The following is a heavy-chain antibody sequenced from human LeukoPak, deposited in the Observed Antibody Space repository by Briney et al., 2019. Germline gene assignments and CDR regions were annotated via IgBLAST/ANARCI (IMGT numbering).Heavy chain of an antibody. D-gene: IGHD3-22*01. J-gene: IGHJ4*02. CDR2: IYYSGST. Sequence: SETLSLTCTVSGGSISSGDYYWSWIRQPPGKGLEWIGYIYYSGSTYYNPSLKSRVTISVDTSKNQFSLKLSSVTAADTAVYYCARDEYYYDSRGYSYYFDYWGQGTLVTISS. CDR1: GGSISSGDYY. V-gene: IGHV4-30-4*01. CDR3: ARDEYYYDSRGYSYYFDY.